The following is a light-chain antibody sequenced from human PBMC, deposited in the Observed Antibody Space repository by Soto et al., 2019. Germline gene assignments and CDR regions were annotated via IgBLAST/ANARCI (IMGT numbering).Light chain of an antibody. V-gene: IGKV3-20*01. Sequence: IVLTQSPGTLSLSPGERATLSCRASQSVSSSYLAWYQQKPGQAPRLLIYGASSRATGIPDMFSGSGSGTDFPLTISRLEPEDFAVYYCQQYGSSPRVTFGGGTKVEIK. CDR1: QSVSSSY. CDR2: GAS. J-gene: IGKJ4*01. CDR3: QQYGSSPRVT.